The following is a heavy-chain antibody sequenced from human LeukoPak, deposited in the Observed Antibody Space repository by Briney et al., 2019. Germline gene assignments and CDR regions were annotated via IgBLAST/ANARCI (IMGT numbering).Heavy chain of an antibody. CDR3: ARARYYGGNSD. V-gene: IGHV3-30*04. CDR1: GFTFSSYA. CDR2: ISYDGSNK. D-gene: IGHD4-23*01. J-gene: IGHJ4*02. Sequence: GGSLRLSCAASGFTFSSYAMHWVRQAPGKGLEWVAVISYDGSNKYYADSVKGRFTISRDNSKNTLYLQMNSLRAEDTAVYYCARARYYGGNSDWGQGTLATVSS.